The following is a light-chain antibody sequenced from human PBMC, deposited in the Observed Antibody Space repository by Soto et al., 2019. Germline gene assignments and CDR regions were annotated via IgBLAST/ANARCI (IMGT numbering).Light chain of an antibody. CDR2: SDN. Sequence: QSVLTQPPSASGTPGQRVTISCSGSFSNVGINTVNWYQQLPGTAPKLLIYSDNQRPSGVPDRFSGSKSGTSASLAISGLQSGDAADYYCASWDDSLNGVVFGGGTKLTVL. CDR3: ASWDDSLNGVV. V-gene: IGLV1-44*01. J-gene: IGLJ2*01. CDR1: FSNVGINT.